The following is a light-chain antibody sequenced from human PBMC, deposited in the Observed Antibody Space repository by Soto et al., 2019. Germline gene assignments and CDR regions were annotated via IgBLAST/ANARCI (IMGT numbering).Light chain of an antibody. CDR2: AAS. Sequence: AIQMTQSPSSLSASVGDRVTITCRASQGIRNDLDWFQQKPGKAPKLLIYAASNLQSGVPARFSGSGSGTDVTLTISSLKPEDFATYYCLKKYFDPLTFGPGTKVDI. CDR3: LKKYFDPLT. V-gene: IGKV1-6*01. CDR1: QGIRND. J-gene: IGKJ3*01.